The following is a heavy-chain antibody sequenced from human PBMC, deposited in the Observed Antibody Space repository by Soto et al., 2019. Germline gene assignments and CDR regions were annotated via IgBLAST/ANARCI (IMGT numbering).Heavy chain of an antibody. CDR1: GYTFTNND. Sequence: ASVKVSCKASGYTFTNNDINWVRQAPGQGLEWXGWXXTXXNXTXXXEXXXGRVSLTWDTSISTAYMQLNSLKIDDTAVYYCAREVVETSSLWLDPWGQGTLVTVSS. V-gene: IGHV1-8*01. CDR3: AREVVETSSLWLDP. CDR2: XXTXXNXT. J-gene: IGHJ5*02. D-gene: IGHD6-6*01.